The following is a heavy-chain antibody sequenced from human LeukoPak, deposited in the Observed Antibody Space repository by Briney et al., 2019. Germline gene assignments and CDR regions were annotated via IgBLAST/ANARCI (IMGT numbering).Heavy chain of an antibody. CDR2: TNSGGTST. V-gene: IGHV3-23*01. CDR1: GFPFSDFS. CDR3: AKQSYARSLGE. Sequence: PGGSLRLSCAPSGFPFSDFSMCWVRQAPGKGLEWISTTNSGGTSTYYAESVKGRFAISRDNSKNTLYLQMSSLRVEDTAVYYCAKQSYARSLGEGGPGTLVSVSS. J-gene: IGHJ4*02. D-gene: IGHD2-8*01.